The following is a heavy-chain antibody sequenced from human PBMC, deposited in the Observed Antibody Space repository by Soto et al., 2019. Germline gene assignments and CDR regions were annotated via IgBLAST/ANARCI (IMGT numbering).Heavy chain of an antibody. V-gene: IGHV4-59*01. CDR1: GGSISSYY. CDR3: ARALNMYDFWSGYYWFDP. CDR2: IYYSGST. J-gene: IGHJ5*02. D-gene: IGHD3-3*01. Sequence: PSETLSLTCTVSGGSISSYYWSWIRQPPGKGLEWIGYIYYSGSTNYNPSLKSRVTISVDTSKNQFSLKLSSVTAADTAVYYCARALNMYDFWSGYYWFDPWGQGTLVTVYS.